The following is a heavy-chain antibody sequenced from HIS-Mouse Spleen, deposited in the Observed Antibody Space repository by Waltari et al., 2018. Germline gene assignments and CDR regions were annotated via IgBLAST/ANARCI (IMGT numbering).Heavy chain of an antibody. J-gene: IGHJ2*01. D-gene: IGHD6-13*01. V-gene: IGHV4-39*07. CDR3: AREIPYSSSWYDWYFDL. CDR2: IYYSGST. Sequence: QLQLQVSGPGLVKPSETLSLACTVPGGSIRSSSYYGGWVRQPPGKGLEWIGSIYYSGSTYYNPSLKSRVTISVDTSKNQFSLKLSSVTAADTAVYYCAREIPYSSSWYDWYFDLWGRGTLVTVSS. CDR1: GGSIRSSSYY.